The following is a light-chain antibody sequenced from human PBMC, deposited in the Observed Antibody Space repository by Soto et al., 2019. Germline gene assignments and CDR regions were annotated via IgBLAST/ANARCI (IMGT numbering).Light chain of an antibody. J-gene: IGKJ5*01. CDR2: DAA. V-gene: IGKV1-33*01. CDR3: QQYDRLPIT. Sequence: DIQMTQSPSSLSASLLGRVSFTCQASQDIGNFLTWYQQKPGRAPVLLIYDAANLATGVPPRFSGSGSGRDFTLTISSLQPEDIAAYYCQQYDRLPITSGQGTRLEI. CDR1: QDIGNF.